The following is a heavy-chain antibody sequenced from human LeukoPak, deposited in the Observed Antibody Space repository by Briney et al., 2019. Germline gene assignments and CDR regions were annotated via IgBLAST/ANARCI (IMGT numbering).Heavy chain of an antibody. CDR3: ARLPYYYDSSGYYYFSFDY. J-gene: IGHJ4*02. Sequence: SETLSLTCTVSGGSINTYYWSWIRQPPGKGLEWIAYIFKSGTANYNPSLEGRVTISIDTSKNQFFLKLRFVTAADTAVYYCARLPYYYDSSGYYYFSFDYWGQGTLVTVSS. CDR2: IFKSGTA. V-gene: IGHV4-59*12. D-gene: IGHD3-22*01. CDR1: GGSINTYY.